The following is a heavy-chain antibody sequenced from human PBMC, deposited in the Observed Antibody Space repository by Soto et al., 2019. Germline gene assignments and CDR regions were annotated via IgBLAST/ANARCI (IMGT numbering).Heavy chain of an antibody. CDR1: SGSISSSNW. CDR3: ARDRTMTTGAFDI. V-gene: IGHV4-4*02. Sequence: QVQLQESGPGLVKPSGTLSLTCAVSSGSISSSNWWSWVRQPPGKGLEWIGEIYHSGSTNYNPSLKSLVTISVDKSKHQFSLKLSSVTAADTAVYYCARDRTMTTGAFDIWGQGTMVTVSS. CDR2: IYHSGST. J-gene: IGHJ3*02. D-gene: IGHD4-17*01.